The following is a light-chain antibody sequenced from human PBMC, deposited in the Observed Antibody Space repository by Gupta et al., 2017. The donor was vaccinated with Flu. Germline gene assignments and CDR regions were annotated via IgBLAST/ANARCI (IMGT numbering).Light chain of an antibody. CDR3: QQEGKSKGT. J-gene: IGKJ1*01. CDR2: GAS. V-gene: IGKV3-20*01. Sequence: EIVLTQSPGTLSLSPGERATLSCRASQSVSSSYLAWYQQKPGQAPRLLIYGASSRATGIPDRFSGSGSGTDFTLTISRLEPEDFAVYYCQQEGKSKGTFGQGTKVEIK. CDR1: QSVSSSY.